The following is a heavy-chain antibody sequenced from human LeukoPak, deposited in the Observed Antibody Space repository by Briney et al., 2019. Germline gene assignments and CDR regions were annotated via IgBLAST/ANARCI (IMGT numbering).Heavy chain of an antibody. CDR3: ARGPAGDPFDH. J-gene: IGHJ4*02. D-gene: IGHD3-16*01. CDR1: GFTFRNYD. Sequence: GGSRRLSCAASGFTFRNYDMNWVRQAPGKGLEWVSFIGSSGSPIYYADSVKGRFTISRDNAKNSLYLQMSSLRVEDTAVYYCARGPAGDPFDHWGQGTLVTVSS. CDR2: IGSSGSPI. V-gene: IGHV3-48*03.